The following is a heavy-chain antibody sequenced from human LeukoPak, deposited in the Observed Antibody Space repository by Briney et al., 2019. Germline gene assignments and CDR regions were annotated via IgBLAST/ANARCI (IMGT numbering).Heavy chain of an antibody. D-gene: IGHD5-24*01. Sequence: GGSLRLSCAASGFTFSSYAMNWVRQAPGKGLEWVSSVSSTGTYIYYANLVEGRFTISRDNAKNSLSLQMNSLRAEDTAVYYCARERRDGYKVYFDYWGQGTLVTVSS. J-gene: IGHJ4*02. CDR2: VSSTGTYI. V-gene: IGHV3-21*01. CDR3: ARERRDGYKVYFDY. CDR1: GFTFSSYA.